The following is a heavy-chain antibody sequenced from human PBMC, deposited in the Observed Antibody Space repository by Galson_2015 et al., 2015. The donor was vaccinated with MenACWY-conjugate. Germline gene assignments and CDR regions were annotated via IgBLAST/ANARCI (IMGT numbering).Heavy chain of an antibody. J-gene: IGHJ5*02. V-gene: IGHV3-74*01. D-gene: IGHD5-24*01. CDR1: GFTFNQYW. CDR3: TRGNDGSGRFDP. CDR2: ISPDGSVT. Sequence: SLRLSCAASGFTFNQYWMHWVRQAPGKGLVWVSRISPDGSVTNYADSVKGRFTLSRDNAKNTLYLQINSLRGDDTAVYYCTRGNDGSGRFDPWGQGTLVTVSS.